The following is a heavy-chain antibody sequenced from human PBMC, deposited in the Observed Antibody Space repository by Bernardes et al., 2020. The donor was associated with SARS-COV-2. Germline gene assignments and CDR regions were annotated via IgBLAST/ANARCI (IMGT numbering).Heavy chain of an antibody. CDR3: AKDRRYYYGSGTFGT. V-gene: IGHV3-66*01. D-gene: IGHD3-10*01. Sequence: GGSLRLSCAASGFSVSSNYMGWVRQAPGKGLEWVSIIYTGGSTYYADSVEDRFIISRDNSNNTLYLQMNSLRAEDTAVYYCAKDRRYYYGSGTFGTWGQGTLVTVSS. CDR1: GFSVSSNY. J-gene: IGHJ4*02. CDR2: IYTGGST.